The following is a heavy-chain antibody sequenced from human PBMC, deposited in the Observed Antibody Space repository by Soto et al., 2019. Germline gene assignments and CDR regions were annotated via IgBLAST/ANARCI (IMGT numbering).Heavy chain of an antibody. CDR1: GLTFSRYW. V-gene: IGHV3-74*01. Sequence: EVQLVESGGGLVQPGGSLRLSCAASGLTFSRYWMHWVRQAPGKGLVWVSRINSDGSSTTYADSVKGRFTISRDNAKNTLFLQMNSLRAEDTAVYYCATVETGSYNWFDPWGQGTLVTVSS. D-gene: IGHD1-26*01. J-gene: IGHJ5*02. CDR2: INSDGSST. CDR3: ATVETGSYNWFDP.